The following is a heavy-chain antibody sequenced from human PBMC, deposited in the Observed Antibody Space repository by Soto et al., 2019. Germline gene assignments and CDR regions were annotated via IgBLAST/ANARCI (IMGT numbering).Heavy chain of an antibody. V-gene: IGHV1-69*13. D-gene: IGHD2-15*01. CDR3: ARDPPGGPNAFDI. CDR1: GGTFSSYA. CDR2: IIPIFGTA. J-gene: IGHJ3*02. Sequence: GASVKVSCKASGGTFSSYAISWVRQAPGQGLEWMGGIIPIFGTANYAQKFRGRVTITADESTSTAYMELSSLRSEDTAVYYCARDPPGGPNAFDIWGQGTMVTVSS.